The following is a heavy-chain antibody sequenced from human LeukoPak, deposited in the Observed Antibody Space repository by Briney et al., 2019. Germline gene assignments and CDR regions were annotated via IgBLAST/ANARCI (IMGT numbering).Heavy chain of an antibody. J-gene: IGHJ4*02. CDR3: ARGGGSYAFDY. CDR2: IYYSGST. Sequence: SETLSLTCTVSGGSISSYYWSWIRQPPGKGLEWIGYIYYSGSTNYNPSLTSRVTISVDTSKNQFSLKLSSVTAADTAVYYCARGGGSYAFDYWGQGTLVTVSS. V-gene: IGHV4-59*01. D-gene: IGHD1-26*01. CDR1: GGSISSYY.